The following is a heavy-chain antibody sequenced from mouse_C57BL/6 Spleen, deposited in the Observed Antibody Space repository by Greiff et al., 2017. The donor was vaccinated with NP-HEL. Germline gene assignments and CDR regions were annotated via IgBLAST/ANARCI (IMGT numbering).Heavy chain of an antibody. CDR3: SRSSTKKYCFYY. Sequence: QVQLQQPGAELVKPGASVKMSCKASGYTFTSYWITWVKQRPGQGLEWIGDIYPGSGSTNYNEKFKSKATLTVDTSSSTAYMQLSSLTSEDSAVYYCSRSSTKKYCFYYWGQGTTLTVSS. CDR2: IYPGSGST. D-gene: IGHD2-1*01. CDR1: GYTFTSYW. J-gene: IGHJ2*01. V-gene: IGHV1-55*01.